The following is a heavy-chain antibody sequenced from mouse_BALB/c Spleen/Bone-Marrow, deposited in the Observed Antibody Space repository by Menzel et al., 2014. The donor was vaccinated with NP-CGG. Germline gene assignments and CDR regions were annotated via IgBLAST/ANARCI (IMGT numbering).Heavy chain of an antibody. D-gene: IGHD1-1*01. CDR3: SRRTTTVSATDY. J-gene: IGHJ2*01. CDR2: INPCNGRT. CDR1: GYTFTSYW. Sequence: VQLQQSGAELVKPGASVKMSCKASGYTFTSYWMHWVKQRPGQGLEWVGEINPCNGRTNYNEKFKSEATLTEDKSSSTAYMQLSSLTSEDAEVYYCSRRTTTVSATDYWGQGTPLTVSS. V-gene: IGHV1S81*02.